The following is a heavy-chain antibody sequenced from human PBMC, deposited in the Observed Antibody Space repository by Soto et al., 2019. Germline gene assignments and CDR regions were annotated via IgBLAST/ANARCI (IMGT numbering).Heavy chain of an antibody. D-gene: IGHD2-2*01. CDR1: GGSISDDSY. V-gene: IGHV4-30-4*01. CDR3: ARDEYQLLSSVSWFDS. J-gene: IGHJ5*01. CDR2: IYHTGNT. Sequence: TLSLTCTVSGGSISDDSYWSWIRQTPGKGLEWIGYIYHTGNTYYNPSLRSRVSISVDKSKSQFSLKLISVTAADTAVYFCARDEYQLLSSVSWFDSWGQGILVTVSS.